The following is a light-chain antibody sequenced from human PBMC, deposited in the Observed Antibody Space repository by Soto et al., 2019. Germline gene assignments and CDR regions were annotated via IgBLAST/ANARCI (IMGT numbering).Light chain of an antibody. V-gene: IGLV2-11*01. CDR1: SSDVGGYNY. Sequence: QSALTQPRSVSGSPGQSVTISCTGTSSDVGGYNYVSWYQQHPGNAPKLMIYDVSKRPSGVPDRFSGSKSGNTASLTISGLQDEDEAYYYCCSYAGSYTWVFGGGTKLTVL. CDR3: CSYAGSYTWV. CDR2: DVS. J-gene: IGLJ3*02.